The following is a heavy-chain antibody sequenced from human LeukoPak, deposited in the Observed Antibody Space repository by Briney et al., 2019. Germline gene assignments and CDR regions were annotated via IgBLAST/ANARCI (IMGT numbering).Heavy chain of an antibody. Sequence: SVKVSCKASGGTFSSYAISWVRQAPGQGLEWMGGIIPIFGTANYAQKFQGRVTITADKSTSTAYMELRSLRSDDTAVYYCARGGERITMVRGAHDAFDIWGQGTMVTVSS. CDR2: IIPIFGTA. J-gene: IGHJ3*02. CDR3: ARGGERITMVRGAHDAFDI. CDR1: GGTFSSYA. D-gene: IGHD3-10*01. V-gene: IGHV1-69*06.